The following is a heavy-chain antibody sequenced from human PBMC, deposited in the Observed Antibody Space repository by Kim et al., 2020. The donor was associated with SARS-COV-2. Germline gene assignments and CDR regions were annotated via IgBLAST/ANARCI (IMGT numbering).Heavy chain of an antibody. Sequence: YYADSVKGRFTISRDNSKNTLYLQMNSLRAEDTAVYYCAKITMVRGVIDYWGQGTLVTVSS. CDR3: AKITMVRGVIDY. D-gene: IGHD3-10*01. J-gene: IGHJ4*02. V-gene: IGHV3-23*01.